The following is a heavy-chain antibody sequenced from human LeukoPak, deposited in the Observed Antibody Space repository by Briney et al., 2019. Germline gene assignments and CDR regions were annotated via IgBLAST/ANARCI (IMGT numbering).Heavy chain of an antibody. CDR2: ISGYNGDT. D-gene: IGHD2-2*01. J-gene: IGHJ6*02. Sequence: ASVNVSCKASGYTFTAYGISWVRQVAGQGLEWMGWISGYNGDTKYAQKFQGRVIMTTDTSMSTAYMELRSLTSDDTAVYFCARNHVVVPDVVPSRSDMDVWGQGTTVTVSS. V-gene: IGHV1-18*01. CDR3: ARNHVVVPDVVPSRSDMDV. CDR1: GYTFTAYG.